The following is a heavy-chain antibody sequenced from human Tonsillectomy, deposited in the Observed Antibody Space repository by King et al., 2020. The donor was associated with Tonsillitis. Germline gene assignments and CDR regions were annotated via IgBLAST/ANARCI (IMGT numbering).Heavy chain of an antibody. D-gene: IGHD4-17*01. J-gene: IGHJ4*02. CDR3: AKARQYYGDYFVF. CDR1: GLTFSSYG. Sequence: VQLVESGGGLVQPGGSLRLSWSASGLTFSSYGMSWVRQVSGEWFEWVAVISGWGGVTDYADSVKGRFTISRDNSKNTLYLQMNSLRAEDTAVYYCAKARQYYGDYFVFPGQGTLVTVSS. CDR2: ISGWGGVT. V-gene: IGHV3-23*04.